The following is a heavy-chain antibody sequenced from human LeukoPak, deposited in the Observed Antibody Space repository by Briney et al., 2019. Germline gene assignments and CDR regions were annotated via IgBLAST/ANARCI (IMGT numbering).Heavy chain of an antibody. Sequence: GGFLRLSCAPPGFTFSSYGRHWVRQAPGKGRGWGAFIRYDGSNKYYADSAKGRFTISQDNSKSTLYMHMNSLRAEDTAVYYCAKVEQRMHANDAIDIWGKGTTVTVSS. D-gene: IGHD2-2*01. J-gene: IGHJ3*02. CDR2: IRYDGSNK. CDR3: AKVEQRMHANDAIDI. V-gene: IGHV3-30*02. CDR1: GFTFSSYG.